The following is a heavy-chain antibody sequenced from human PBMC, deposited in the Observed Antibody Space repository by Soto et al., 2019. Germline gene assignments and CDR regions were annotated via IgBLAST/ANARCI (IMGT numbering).Heavy chain of an antibody. CDR2: ISGSGGST. V-gene: IGHV3-23*01. Sequence: EVQLLESGGGLVQPGGSLRLSCAAPGFTFSSYAMSWVRQAPGKGLEWVSAISGSGGSTYYADSVKGRFTISRDNSKNTLYLQMNSLRAEDTAVYYCAKDPPRVGRAAAGHPIDYWGQGTLVTVSS. CDR1: GFTFSSYA. CDR3: AKDPPRVGRAAAGHPIDY. J-gene: IGHJ4*02. D-gene: IGHD6-13*01.